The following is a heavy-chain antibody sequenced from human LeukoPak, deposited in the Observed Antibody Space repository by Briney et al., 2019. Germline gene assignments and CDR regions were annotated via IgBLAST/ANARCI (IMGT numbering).Heavy chain of an antibody. CDR1: GYSFSTYW. J-gene: IGHJ3*02. CDR2: IHPGDSDT. V-gene: IGHV5-51*01. CDR3: ARHDVCSSTRCYNTYDI. Sequence: RGESLKISCKGSGYSFSTYWIAWVRQVPGKGLEWMGIIHPGDSDTRYSPSFQGQVTISADKSISTASLQWSSLKASDTAMYYCARHDVCSSTRCYNTYDIWGQGTMVTVSS. D-gene: IGHD2-2*02.